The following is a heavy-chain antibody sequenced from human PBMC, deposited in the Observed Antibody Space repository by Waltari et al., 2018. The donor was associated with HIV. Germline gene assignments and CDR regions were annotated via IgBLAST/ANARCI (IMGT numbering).Heavy chain of an antibody. V-gene: IGHV7-4-1*02. CDR2: ISTDTGNP. CDR1: GYTFTNYA. J-gene: IGHJ5*02. CDR3: ARAVGDYVDYFDP. D-gene: IGHD4-17*01. Sequence: QVQLVQSGSEVKKPGASVRISCKASGYTFTNYAMTWVRQAPGQGLEWMGWISTDTGNPTYAQGFTGRFVFSLDTSVSTTYLQISSLRAEDIAVYYCARAVGDYVDYFDPWGQGTLVTVSS.